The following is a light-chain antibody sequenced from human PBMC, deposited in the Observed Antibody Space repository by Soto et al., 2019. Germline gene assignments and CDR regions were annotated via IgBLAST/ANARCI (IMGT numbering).Light chain of an antibody. CDR3: ASYAGSRTYV. Sequence: QSALTQPPSASGSPGQSVTISCTGTSSDIGGYDHVSWYQQHPGRAPKLLIFEVTMRPSGISDRFSGSKSASTASLTISGLQAEDEGDYYCASYAGSRTYVFGSGTKLTVL. J-gene: IGLJ1*01. V-gene: IGLV2-8*01. CDR2: EVT. CDR1: SSDIGGYDH.